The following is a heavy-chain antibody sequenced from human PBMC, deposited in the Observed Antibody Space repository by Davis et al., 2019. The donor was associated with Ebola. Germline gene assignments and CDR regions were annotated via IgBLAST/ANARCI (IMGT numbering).Heavy chain of an antibody. Sequence: SLKISCEASGFTFGDYAMHWVRQPPGQGLEWVASISWHTVKTGYSDSVKGRFTISRDNAKKSLYLEMNNVKLEDAASYYCAKDKGSGYYNEANMNNFYYYYAMDVWGKGTMVTVSS. CDR1: GFTFGDYA. CDR3: AKDKGSGYYNEANMNNFYYYYAMDV. J-gene: IGHJ6*04. V-gene: IGHV3-9*01. CDR2: ISWHTVKT. D-gene: IGHD5-12*01.